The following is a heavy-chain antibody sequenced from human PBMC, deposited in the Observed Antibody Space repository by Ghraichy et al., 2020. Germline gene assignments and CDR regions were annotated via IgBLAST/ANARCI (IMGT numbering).Heavy chain of an antibody. Sequence: SETLSLTCTVSGGSISSGDYYWSWIRQPPGKGLEWIGYIYYSGSTYYNPSLKSRVTISVDTSKNQFSLKLSSVTAADTAVYYCARAGSDIVATIDAFDIWGQGTMVTVSS. CDR1: GGSISSGDYY. CDR3: ARAGSDIVATIDAFDI. V-gene: IGHV4-30-4*01. CDR2: IYYSGST. D-gene: IGHD5-12*01. J-gene: IGHJ3*02.